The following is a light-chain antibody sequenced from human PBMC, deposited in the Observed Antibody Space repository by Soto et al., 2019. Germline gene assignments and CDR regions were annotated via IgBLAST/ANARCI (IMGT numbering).Light chain of an antibody. J-gene: IGKJ3*01. Sequence: EIVLTQSPGTLSLSPGERATLSCRASQSVNTKYLAWYQQKPGQAPRLLISGVSSRATGIPDRFSGSGSGTDFILTISRVEPEDFAVYYCQKFGTSSLVTFGPGTKVDIK. CDR2: GVS. CDR1: QSVNTKY. CDR3: QKFGTSSLVT. V-gene: IGKV3-20*01.